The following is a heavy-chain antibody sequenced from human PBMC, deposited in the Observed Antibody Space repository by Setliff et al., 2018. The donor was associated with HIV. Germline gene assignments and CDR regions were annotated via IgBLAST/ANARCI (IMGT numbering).Heavy chain of an antibody. V-gene: IGHV5-51*01. CDR2: IYPGDSDT. CDR1: GYSFTSYW. CDR3: ARHGQYGSGSYYNRPFDF. D-gene: IGHD3-10*01. J-gene: IGHJ4*02. Sequence: GASLTISCKGSGYSFTSYWIAWLRQMPEKGLECMGIIYPGDSDTRYSPSFQGQVTISGDKSISTAYLQWSSLKSSDTAMYYCARHGQYGSGSYYNRPFDFWGQGTLVTVSS.